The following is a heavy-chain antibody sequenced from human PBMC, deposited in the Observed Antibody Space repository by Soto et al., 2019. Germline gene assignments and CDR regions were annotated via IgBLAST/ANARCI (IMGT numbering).Heavy chain of an antibody. CDR2: IYSSGST. Sequence: SETLYLTCTVSGGAISTYYWTWIRQPAGKGLEWIGRIYSSGSTKYNPSLQSRVTMSLDTSNNQFSLRLTSVTAADTAVYYCARGQRFSDWFDPWGQGTLVTVSS. CDR3: ARGQRFSDWFDP. V-gene: IGHV4-4*07. CDR1: GGAISTYY. J-gene: IGHJ5*02. D-gene: IGHD3-3*01.